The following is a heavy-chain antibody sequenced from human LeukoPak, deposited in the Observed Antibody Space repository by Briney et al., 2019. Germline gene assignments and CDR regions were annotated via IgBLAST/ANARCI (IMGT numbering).Heavy chain of an antibody. CDR1: GFTFSSYA. Sequence: GGSLRLSCAASGFTFSSYAMSWVRQAPGKGLEWVSAISGSGGSTYYADSVKGRFTISRDNSKNTLYLQMNSLRAEDTAVYYCAKDNHIAVAASPNWFDPWGQGTLVTVPS. CDR3: AKDNHIAVAASPNWFDP. J-gene: IGHJ5*02. CDR2: ISGSGGST. V-gene: IGHV3-23*01. D-gene: IGHD6-19*01.